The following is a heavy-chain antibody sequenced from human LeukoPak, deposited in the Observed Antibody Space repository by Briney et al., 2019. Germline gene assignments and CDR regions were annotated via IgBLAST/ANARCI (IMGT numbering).Heavy chain of an antibody. V-gene: IGHV3-30*04. J-gene: IGHJ1*01. CDR3: ARVMDSSTLYNFQY. Sequence: GRSVRLSCAASGFRFCIYAMHWVRQAPGKGLEWLAVISFDGSIKYYADSVKGRFTVSRDNYQNTLYLQINSLRPDDSGLYYCARVMDSSTLYNFQYWGQGTLVTVSS. D-gene: IGHD2-2*01. CDR2: ISFDGSIK. CDR1: GFRFCIYA.